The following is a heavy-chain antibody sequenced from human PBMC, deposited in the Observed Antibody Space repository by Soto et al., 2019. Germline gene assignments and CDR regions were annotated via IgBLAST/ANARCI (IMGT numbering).Heavy chain of an antibody. CDR1: GYTFSGDY. CDR3: ARGTNPEYCSSTSCYRGKYYYYYYGMDV. V-gene: IGHV1-2*04. Sequence: ASVNVSCKASGYTFSGDYMHLGRQAPGQGLEWMGWINPNSGGTNYAQKFQGWVTMTRDTSISTAYMELSRLRSDDTAVYYCARGTNPEYCSSTSCYRGKYYYYYYGMDVWGQGTTVNVSS. CDR2: INPNSGGT. J-gene: IGHJ6*02. D-gene: IGHD2-2*02.